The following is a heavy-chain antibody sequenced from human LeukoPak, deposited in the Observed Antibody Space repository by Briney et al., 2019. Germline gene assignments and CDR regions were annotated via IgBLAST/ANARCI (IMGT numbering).Heavy chain of an antibody. CDR2: MYHRESP. V-gene: IGHV4-38-2*02. J-gene: IGHJ4*02. CDR3: ARDRGMIPSD. Sequence: SETLSLTCAVSGYSISSGYYWGWIRQSPGKGLEWIGNMYHRESPYYNPSLKSRVTMSVDTSKNQFSLKLSSVTAADTAVYYCARDRGMIPSDWGQGTLVTVSS. CDR1: GYSISSGYY. D-gene: IGHD3-22*01.